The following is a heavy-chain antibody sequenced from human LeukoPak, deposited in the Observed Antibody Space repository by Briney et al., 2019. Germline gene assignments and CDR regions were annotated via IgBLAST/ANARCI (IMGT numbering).Heavy chain of an antibody. CDR2: IIPIFGTA. V-gene: IGHV1-69*06. Sequence: AASVKVSCKASGGTFSSYAISWVRQAPGQGLEWMGGIIPIFGTANYAQKFQGRVTITADKSTSTAYMELSSLRSEDTAVYYCARGDDFWSGYLGRGAFDIWGQGTMVTVSS. CDR1: GGTFSSYA. D-gene: IGHD3-3*01. CDR3: ARGDDFWSGYLGRGAFDI. J-gene: IGHJ3*02.